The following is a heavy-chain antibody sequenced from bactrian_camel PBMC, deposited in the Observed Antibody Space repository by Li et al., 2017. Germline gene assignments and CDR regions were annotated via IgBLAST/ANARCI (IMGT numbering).Heavy chain of an antibody. Sequence: HVQLVESGGGSVQAGGSLRLSFAVSGDSGFTYRSYCMGWFRQAPGKEREGVAGIDRDGSATYADSVKGRFTISRESGKNTVHLQMNSLMPEDSGVYYCAGDHNRGCMGWPTFEYDYTGQGTQVTVS. CDR1: GDSGFTYRSYC. V-gene: IGHV3S53*01. J-gene: IGHJ4*01. CDR3: AGDHNRGCMGWPTFEYDY. CDR2: IDRDGSA. D-gene: IGHD1*01.